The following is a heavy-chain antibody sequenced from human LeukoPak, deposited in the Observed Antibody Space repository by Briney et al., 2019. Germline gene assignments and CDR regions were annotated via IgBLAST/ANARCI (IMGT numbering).Heavy chain of an antibody. D-gene: IGHD5-18*01. CDR3: AREGYSYGSGSYYYYYGMDV. Sequence: NPSETLSLTCTVSGGSISSYYWSWIRQPPGKGLEWIGYIYYSGSTNYNPSLKSRVTISVDTSKNQFSLKLSSVTAADTAVYYCAREGYSYGSGSYYYYYGMDVWGQGTTVTVSS. J-gene: IGHJ6*02. V-gene: IGHV4-59*01. CDR1: GGSISSYY. CDR2: IYYSGST.